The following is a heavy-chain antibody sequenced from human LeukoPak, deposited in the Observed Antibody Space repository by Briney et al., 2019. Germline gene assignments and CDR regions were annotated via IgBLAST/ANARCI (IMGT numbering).Heavy chain of an antibody. CDR3: ARVHPTMVRGVMDY. D-gene: IGHD3-10*01. CDR2: ISASGDDT. Sequence: GGSLTLSCAASGLTFNSYAMIWVRQAPGKGLEWVSGISASGDDTYYADSVKGRFTISRDNSKNTLYLQMNSLRAEDTAVYYCARVHPTMVRGVMDYWGQGTLVTVSS. CDR1: GLTFNSYA. V-gene: IGHV3-23*01. J-gene: IGHJ4*02.